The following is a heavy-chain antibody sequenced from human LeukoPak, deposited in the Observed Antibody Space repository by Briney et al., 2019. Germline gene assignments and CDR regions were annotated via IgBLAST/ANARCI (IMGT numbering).Heavy chain of an antibody. D-gene: IGHD2-8*01. CDR2: ISGSGGST. CDR1: GFTFSSDA. V-gene: IGHV3-23*01. Sequence: GGSLRLSCAASGFTFSSDAMSWVRQAPGKGLEWVSAISGSGGSTYYADSVKGRFTISRDNSKNTLYLQMNSLRAEDTAVYYCAKEGDCTNGVCYIGVDYWGQGTLVTVSS. J-gene: IGHJ4*02. CDR3: AKEGDCTNGVCYIGVDY.